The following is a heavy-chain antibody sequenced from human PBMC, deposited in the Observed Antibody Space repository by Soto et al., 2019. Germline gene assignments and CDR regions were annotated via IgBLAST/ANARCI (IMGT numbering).Heavy chain of an antibody. CDR1: GYTFTSYG. D-gene: IGHD3-22*01. Sequence: QVQLVQSGAEVKKPGASVKVSCKASGYTFTSYGISWVRQAPGQGLEWMGWISPYNGNTNYAQKFQGRVTMTTDIXTXIAYLDLRSLRSDDTAVYYCARGSYSDSSAPWAFNIWGQGTMITVSS. V-gene: IGHV1-18*01. CDR3: ARGSYSDSSAPWAFNI. CDR2: ISPYNGNT. J-gene: IGHJ3*02.